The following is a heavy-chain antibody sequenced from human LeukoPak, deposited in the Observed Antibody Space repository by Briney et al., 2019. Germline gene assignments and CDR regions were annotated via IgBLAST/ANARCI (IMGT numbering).Heavy chain of an antibody. D-gene: IGHD6-13*01. CDR3: ARGQIIAAAGTGFDP. J-gene: IGHJ5*02. CDR1: GGTFSSYA. V-gene: IGHV1-2*02. Sequence: ASVKVSCKASGGTFSSYAISWVRQAPGQGLEWMGWINPNSGGTNYAQKFQGRVTMTRDTSISTAYMELSRLRSDDTAVYYCARGQIIAAAGTGFDPWGQGTLVTVSS. CDR2: INPNSGGT.